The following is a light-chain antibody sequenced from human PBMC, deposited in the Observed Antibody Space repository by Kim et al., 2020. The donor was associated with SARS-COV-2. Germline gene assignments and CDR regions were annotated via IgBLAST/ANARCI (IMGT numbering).Light chain of an antibody. Sequence: DIQLTQSPSSLSASLGDSVTITCWTSQSVLTFLNWYQQKPRKAPKLLIFAASTLQSGVPSRFSGSGSGTDFTLTINSLQAEDFATYYCQQSYNIPRTFGPGTKVDIK. J-gene: IGKJ1*01. CDR1: QSVLTF. CDR3: QQSYNIPRT. CDR2: AAS. V-gene: IGKV1-39*01.